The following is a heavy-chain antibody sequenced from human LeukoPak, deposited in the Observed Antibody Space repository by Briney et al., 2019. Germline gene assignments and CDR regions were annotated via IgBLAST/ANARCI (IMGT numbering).Heavy chain of an antibody. CDR1: GFTVSDYY. V-gene: IGHV3-11*01. CDR3: ARESADYDILTGI. CDR2: ISSSGSTI. Sequence: TGGSLRLSCAASGFTVSDYYMSWIRQAPGKGLEWVSYISSSGSTIYYADSVKGRFTISRDNAKNSLYLQMNSLRAEDTAVYYCARESADYDILTGIWGQGTLVTVSS. J-gene: IGHJ4*02. D-gene: IGHD3-9*01.